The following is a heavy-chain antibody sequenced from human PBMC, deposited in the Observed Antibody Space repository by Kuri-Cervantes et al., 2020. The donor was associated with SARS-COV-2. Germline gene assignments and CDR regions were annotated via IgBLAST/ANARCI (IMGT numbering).Heavy chain of an antibody. D-gene: IGHD6-19*01. CDR1: GYTFTSYG. Sequence: ASVKVSCKASGYTFTSYGISWVRQAPGQGLEWMGWISAYNGNTNNAQNFQGRVTLTRDTSTSTVDLDLSSLRSDDTAVYYCARGRAGGYLDLWGQGTLVTVSS. V-gene: IGHV1-18*01. CDR3: ARGRAGGYLDL. J-gene: IGHJ4*02. CDR2: ISAYNGNT.